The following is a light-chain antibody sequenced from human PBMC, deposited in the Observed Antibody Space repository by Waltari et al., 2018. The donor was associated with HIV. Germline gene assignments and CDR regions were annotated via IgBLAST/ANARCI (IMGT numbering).Light chain of an antibody. J-gene: IGKJ2*01. Sequence: ELVMTQSPATLSVSPGERATLSSRASQSIGSDLAWYQQKPGQAPRLLIYGASTRATGIPARFSGSGSGTEFTLTISSLQSEDFAVYSCQQYNNWPPMYTFGQGTKLEIK. CDR3: QQYNNWPPMYT. V-gene: IGKV3-15*01. CDR1: QSIGSD. CDR2: GAS.